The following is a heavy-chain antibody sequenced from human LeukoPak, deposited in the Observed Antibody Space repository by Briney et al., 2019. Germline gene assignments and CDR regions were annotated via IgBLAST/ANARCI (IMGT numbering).Heavy chain of an antibody. V-gene: IGHV3-66*01. CDR2: IYSGGST. J-gene: IGHJ4*02. Sequence: GGSLRLSCAASGLTVSSNYMNWVRQAPGKGLEWVSVIYSGGSTYYADSVKGRFTISRDNSKNTLYLQMNSLRAEDTAVYYCTTDYYDYVWGSYRPDYWGQGTLVTVSS. D-gene: IGHD3-16*02. CDR1: GLTVSSNY. CDR3: TTDYYDYVWGSYRPDY.